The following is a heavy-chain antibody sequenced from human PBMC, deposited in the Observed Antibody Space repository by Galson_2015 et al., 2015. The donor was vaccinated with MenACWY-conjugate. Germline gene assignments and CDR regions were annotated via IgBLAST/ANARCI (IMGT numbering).Heavy chain of an antibody. CDR1: GFTFSNYA. V-gene: IGHV3-23*01. J-gene: IGHJ6*02. D-gene: IGHD2-15*01. CDR3: TTHELLSSQPYGMDV. Sequence: SLRLSCAASGFTFSNYAMSWVRQAPGKGLEWVSSISASGGSIHYADSVKGRFTISRDNSKNTLYLQMNSLRADLKPEDTAVYYCTTHELLSSQPYGMDVWGQGTTVIVSS. CDR2: ISASGGSI.